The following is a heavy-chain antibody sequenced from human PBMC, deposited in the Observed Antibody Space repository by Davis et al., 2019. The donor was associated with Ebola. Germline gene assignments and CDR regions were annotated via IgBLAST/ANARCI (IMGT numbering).Heavy chain of an antibody. D-gene: IGHD3-3*01. Sequence: PSETLSLTCAVYGGSFSGYYWSWIRQPPGKGLEWIGEINHSGSDSYNPSFKSRVTISVETSNNQFSLTLSSVTAADTAVYYCARGRYNFWSGYYNRNYYQMDVWGKGTTVTVSS. V-gene: IGHV4-34*01. CDR1: GGSFSGYY. CDR3: ARGRYNFWSGYYNRNYYQMDV. CDR2: INHSGSD. J-gene: IGHJ6*03.